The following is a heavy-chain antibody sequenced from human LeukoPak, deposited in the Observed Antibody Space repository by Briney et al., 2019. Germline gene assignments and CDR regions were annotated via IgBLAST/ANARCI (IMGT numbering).Heavy chain of an antibody. CDR2: MSFDGSKK. D-gene: IGHD6-13*01. CDR1: GFTFSTCA. V-gene: IGHV3-30*03. Sequence: PGGTLRLSCAASGFTFSTCAMHWVRQSPGKGLEWVAVMSFDGSKKYYADFVEGRFTVYRDNSKNTLYLQMNSLTTEDTAVYYCVRDPAYDSSWYPDFDYWGQGTLVTVSS. J-gene: IGHJ4*02. CDR3: VRDPAYDSSWYPDFDY.